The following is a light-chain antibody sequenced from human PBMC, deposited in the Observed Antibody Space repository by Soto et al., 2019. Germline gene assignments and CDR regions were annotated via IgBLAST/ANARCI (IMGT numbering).Light chain of an antibody. J-gene: IGLJ2*01. CDR2: EGS. Sequence: QSALTQPASVSGSPGQSITISCTGTSSDVGSYNLVSWYQQHPGKAPKLMIYEGSKRPSGVSNRFSGSQSGNTASLTISGLHAEDEADYYCCSYAGSVVFGGGTKLTVL. V-gene: IGLV2-23*01. CDR1: SSDVGSYNL. CDR3: CSYAGSVV.